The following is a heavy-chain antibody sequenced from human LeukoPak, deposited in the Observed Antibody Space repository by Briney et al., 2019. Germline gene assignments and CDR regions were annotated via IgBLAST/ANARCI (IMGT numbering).Heavy chain of an antibody. V-gene: IGHV3-21*01. Sequence: GGSLRLSCAASGFTFSGFAMSWVRRTPGKGLEWVSSISSSSSYIYYADSVKGRFTISRDNAKNSLYLQMNSLRAEDTAVYYCAREAYYYDSSGYYYGGEFDYWGQGTLVTVSS. D-gene: IGHD3-22*01. J-gene: IGHJ4*02. CDR1: GFTFSGFA. CDR3: AREAYYYDSSGYYYGGEFDY. CDR2: ISSSSSYI.